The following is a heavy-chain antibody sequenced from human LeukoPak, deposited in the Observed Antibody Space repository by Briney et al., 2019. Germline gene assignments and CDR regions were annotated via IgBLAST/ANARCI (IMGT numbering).Heavy chain of an antibody. Sequence: TGGSLRLSCAASGFTFSSYNMNWVRQAPGKGLEWVSSISSSSNYIFYADSVKGRFTISRDNAKNSLYLQMNSLRAEDTAVYYCAKVYYYDSSGYYFDAYYFDYWGQGTPVTVSS. CDR3: AKVYYYDSSGYYFDAYYFDY. CDR1: GFTFSSYN. D-gene: IGHD3-22*01. J-gene: IGHJ4*03. V-gene: IGHV3-21*04. CDR2: ISSSSNYI.